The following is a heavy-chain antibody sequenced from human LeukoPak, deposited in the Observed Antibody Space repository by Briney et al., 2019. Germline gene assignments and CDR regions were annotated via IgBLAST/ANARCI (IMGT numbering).Heavy chain of an antibody. V-gene: IGHV3-48*03. CDR2: ISSSGSMI. CDR1: GVTFSSYE. Sequence: PGGFLRLSCAASGVTFSSYEMTWVRQAPGKGLEWVSYISSSGSMISYADSVTGRFTISRDNAKKSLYLQMKSARAEDTAVYYCARGYITMATGWFDPWGQGTLVTVSS. D-gene: IGHD3-10*01. J-gene: IGHJ5*02. CDR3: ARGYITMATGWFDP.